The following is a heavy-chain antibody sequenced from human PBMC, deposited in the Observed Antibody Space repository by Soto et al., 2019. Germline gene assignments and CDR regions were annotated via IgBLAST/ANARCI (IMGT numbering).Heavy chain of an antibody. CDR3: ARHYGDYVLNAFDI. CDR1: GFTVSSNY. CDR2: IYSGGST. J-gene: IGHJ3*02. D-gene: IGHD4-17*01. V-gene: IGHV3-66*04. Sequence: EVQLVESGGGLVKPGGSLRLSCEASGFTVSSNYMSWVRQAPGKGLEWVSVIYSGGSTYYADSVKGRFTISRDNSKNTLYLQVNSLRAEDTAVYYCARHYGDYVLNAFDIWGQGTMVTVSS.